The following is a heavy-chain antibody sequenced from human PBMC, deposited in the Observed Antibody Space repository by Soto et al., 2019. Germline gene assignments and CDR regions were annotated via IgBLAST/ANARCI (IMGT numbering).Heavy chain of an antibody. Sequence: GGSLRLPCTASGFTFGDYAMSWVRQAPGKGLEWVGFIRSKAYGGTTEYAASVKGRFTISRDDSKSIAYLQMNSLKTEDTAVYYCTRDLGQLRPSRDFDYWGQGTLVTVSS. J-gene: IGHJ4*02. V-gene: IGHV3-49*04. CDR2: IRSKAYGGTT. CDR1: GFTFGDYA. D-gene: IGHD6-6*01. CDR3: TRDLGQLRPSRDFDY.